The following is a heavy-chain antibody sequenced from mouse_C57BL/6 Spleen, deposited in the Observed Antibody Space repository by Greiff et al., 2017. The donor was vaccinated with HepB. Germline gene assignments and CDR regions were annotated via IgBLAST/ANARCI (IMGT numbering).Heavy chain of an antibody. V-gene: IGHV1-50*01. CDR2: IDPSDSYT. Sequence: QVQLQQPGAELVKPGASVKLSCKASVYTFTSYWMQWVKQRPGQGLEWIGEIDPSDSYTNYNQKFKGKATLTVDTSSSTAYMQLSSLTSEDSAVYYCARSYYSNYAWFAYWGQGTLVTDSA. CDR1: VYTFTSYW. J-gene: IGHJ3*01. CDR3: ARSYYSNYAWFAY. D-gene: IGHD2-5*01.